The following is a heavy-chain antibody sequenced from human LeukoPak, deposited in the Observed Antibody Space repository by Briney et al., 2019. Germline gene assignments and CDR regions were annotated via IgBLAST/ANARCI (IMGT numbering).Heavy chain of an antibody. D-gene: IGHD2-15*01. J-gene: IGHJ6*03. CDR2: IVPMFGSA. Sequence: GASVKVSCKGPGDTFNSYGVAWVRQAPGQGPEWMGGIVPMFGSADYAQNFQGRVTIRTDQSTTVVYMELTSLTFEDTAVYYCARVGRSRGSLPNTDYYMDVWGKGTTVTVSS. CDR1: GDTFNSYG. CDR3: ARVGRSRGSLPNTDYYMDV. V-gene: IGHV1-69*05.